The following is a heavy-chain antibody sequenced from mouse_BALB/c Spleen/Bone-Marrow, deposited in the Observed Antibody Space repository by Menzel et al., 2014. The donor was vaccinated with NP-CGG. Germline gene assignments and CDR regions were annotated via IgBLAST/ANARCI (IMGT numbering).Heavy chain of an antibody. J-gene: IGHJ4*01. V-gene: IGHV5-17*02. CDR2: ISNGSSTI. Sequence: EVHLVESGGGLVQPGGSRKLSCAASGFTFSSFGMHWVRQAPEKGLEWVAYISNGSSTIYYADTVKGRFTISRDNPKNTLFQQMTSLRSKDTAMYYCARKGAMITHYYAMDYWGQGTSVTVSS. CDR3: ARKGAMITHYYAMDY. CDR1: GFTFSSFG. D-gene: IGHD2-4*01.